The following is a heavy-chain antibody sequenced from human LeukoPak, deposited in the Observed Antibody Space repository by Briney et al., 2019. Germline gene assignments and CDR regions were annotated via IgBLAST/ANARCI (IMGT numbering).Heavy chain of an antibody. CDR1: GGSISSYY. D-gene: IGHD6-6*01. J-gene: IGHJ3*02. CDR3: AREYSSSSVDAFDI. V-gene: IGHV4-59*01. Sequence: NPSETLSLTCTVSGGSISSYYWSWIRQPPGKGLEWIGYIYYSGSTNYNPSLKSRVTISVDTSKNQFSLKLSSVTAADTAVYYCAREYSSSSVDAFDIWGQGTMVTVSS. CDR2: IYYSGST.